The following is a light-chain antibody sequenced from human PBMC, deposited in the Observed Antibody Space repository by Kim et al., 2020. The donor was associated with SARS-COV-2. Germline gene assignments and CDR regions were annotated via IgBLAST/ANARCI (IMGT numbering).Light chain of an antibody. CDR3: SSHIGSSTWV. V-gene: IGLV2-14*01. CDR1: SSDIGNYNF. J-gene: IGLJ3*02. CDR2: DVS. Sequence: QSALTQPASVSGSPGQSITISCTGTSSDIGNYNFVSWSQQHPGKAPKLLIYDVSKRPSGVSDRFSGSKSGNTASLTISGLQAEDEADYYCSSHIGSSTWVFGGGTQLIVL.